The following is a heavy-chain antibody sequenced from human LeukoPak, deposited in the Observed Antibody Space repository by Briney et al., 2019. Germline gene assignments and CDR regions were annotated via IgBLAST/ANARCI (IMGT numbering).Heavy chain of an antibody. J-gene: IGHJ4*02. CDR2: ISGSGDST. Sequence: PGGSLRLSCAASGFTFSSYAMSWVRQAPGKGLEWVSAISGSGDSTYYADSVKGRFTISRDNSKNTLYVQMNSLRTEDTAVYYCARDTNHGGLDYWGQGTLVTVSS. V-gene: IGHV3-23*01. CDR3: ARDTNHGGLDY. CDR1: GFTFSSYA. D-gene: IGHD4-23*01.